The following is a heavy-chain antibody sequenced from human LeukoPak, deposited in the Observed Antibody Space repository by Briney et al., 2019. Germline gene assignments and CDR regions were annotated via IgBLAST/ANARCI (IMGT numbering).Heavy chain of an antibody. V-gene: IGHV3-66*01. CDR1: GFTDSSNY. CDR2: IYSGGST. Sequence: GGSLRLSCAASGFTDSSNYVSWVRQAPGKGLEGFSVIYSGGSTYYADSVKGRFTISRDNSKNTLYLQMNSLRAEDTAVYYCARDGGYDSSGYYLSAFDIWGQGTMVTVSS. J-gene: IGHJ3*02. CDR3: ARDGGYDSSGYYLSAFDI. D-gene: IGHD3-22*01.